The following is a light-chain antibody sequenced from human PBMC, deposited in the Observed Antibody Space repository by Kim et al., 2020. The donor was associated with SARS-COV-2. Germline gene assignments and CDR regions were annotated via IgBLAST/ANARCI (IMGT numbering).Light chain of an antibody. Sequence: VSVSPGQTASITCSGDKLGDKYACWYQQKPGQSPVLVIYQDSKRPSGIPERFSGSNSGNTATLTISGTQAMDEADYYCQAWDSSTGVFGGGTQLT. CDR2: QDS. J-gene: IGLJ3*02. V-gene: IGLV3-1*01. CDR3: QAWDSSTGV. CDR1: KLGDKY.